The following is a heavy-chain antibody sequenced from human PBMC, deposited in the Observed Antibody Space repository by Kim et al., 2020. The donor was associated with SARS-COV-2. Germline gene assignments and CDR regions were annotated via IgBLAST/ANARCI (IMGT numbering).Heavy chain of an antibody. CDR3: AKDLDGDSDAFDI. Sequence: GGSLRLSCAASGFTFDDYAMHWVRQAPGKGLEWVSGISWNSGSIGYADSVKGRFTISRDNAKNSLYLQMNSLRAEDTALYYCAKDLDGDSDAFDIWVQGT. V-gene: IGHV3-9*01. J-gene: IGHJ3*02. CDR1: GFTFDDYA. CDR2: ISWNSGSI. D-gene: IGHD4-17*01.